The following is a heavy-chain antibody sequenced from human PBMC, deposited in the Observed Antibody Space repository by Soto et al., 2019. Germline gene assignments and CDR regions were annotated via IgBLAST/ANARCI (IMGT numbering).Heavy chain of an antibody. Sequence: EVQLVESGGGLVQPGGSLRLSCAAPGFTVSSNYMSWVRQAPGKGLEWVSVIYSGGSTYYADSVKGRFTISRDNSKNTLYLQMNSLRAEDTAVYYCARDQGHWNYGYYYYYMDVWGKGTTVTVSS. V-gene: IGHV3-66*01. J-gene: IGHJ6*03. CDR2: IYSGGST. CDR3: ARDQGHWNYGYYYYYMDV. CDR1: GFTVSSNY. D-gene: IGHD1-7*01.